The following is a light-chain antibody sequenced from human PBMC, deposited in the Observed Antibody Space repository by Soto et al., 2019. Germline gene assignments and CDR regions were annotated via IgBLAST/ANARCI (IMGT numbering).Light chain of an antibody. CDR1: SSDVGVYNY. CDR2: DVS. V-gene: IGLV2-11*01. Sequence: QSALTQPRSVSGSPGQSVTISCTGTSSDVGVYNYVSWYQQHPGKAPKLMIYDVSKRPSGVPDRFSGSKSGNTASLTISGLQAEDEADYYCCSYAVTSNVVFGGGTKLTVL. CDR3: CSYAVTSNVV. J-gene: IGLJ2*01.